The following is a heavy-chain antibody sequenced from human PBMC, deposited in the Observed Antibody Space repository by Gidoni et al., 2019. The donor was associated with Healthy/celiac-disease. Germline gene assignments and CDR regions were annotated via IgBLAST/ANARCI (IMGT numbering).Heavy chain of an antibody. CDR2: IRSKAYGGTT. CDR1: GFTFGDYA. D-gene: IGHD6-19*01. V-gene: IGHV3-49*05. CDR3: TRKSSVEYSSGWYGDDAFDI. Sequence: EVQLVESGGGLVTPGRSLRLSCTASGFTFGDYAMSWFRQAPGKGLEWVGFIRSKAYGGTTEYAASVKGRFTISRDDSKSIAYLQMNSLKTEDTAVYYCTRKSSVEYSSGWYGDDAFDIWGQGTMVTVSS. J-gene: IGHJ3*02.